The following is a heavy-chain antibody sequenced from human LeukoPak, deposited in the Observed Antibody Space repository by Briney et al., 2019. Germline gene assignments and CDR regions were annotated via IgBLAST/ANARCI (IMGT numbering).Heavy chain of an antibody. CDR3: ATGPFNGPAAIALRC. V-gene: IGHV1-24*01. CDR2: FDPEDGET. CDR1: GYTLTELS. Sequence: GASVKVSCKVSGYTLTELSMHWVRQAPGKGLEWMGGFDPEDGETICAQKFQGRVTMTEDTSTDTAYMELSSLRSEDTAVYYCATGPFNGPAAIALRCWGQGTLVTVSS. J-gene: IGHJ4*02. D-gene: IGHD2-2*01.